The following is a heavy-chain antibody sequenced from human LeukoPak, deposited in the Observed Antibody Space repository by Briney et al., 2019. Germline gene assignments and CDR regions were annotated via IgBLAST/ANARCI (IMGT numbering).Heavy chain of an antibody. CDR3: ARTTIAARRYMDV. Sequence: SETLSLTCTVSGGSISSYYWSWLRQPPGKGLEWIGYIYYSGSTNYNPSLKSRFTISVDTSKNQFSLKLSSVTAADTAVYYCARTTIAARRYMDVWGKGTTVTVSS. V-gene: IGHV4-59*01. D-gene: IGHD6-6*01. CDR2: IYYSGST. J-gene: IGHJ6*03. CDR1: GGSISSYY.